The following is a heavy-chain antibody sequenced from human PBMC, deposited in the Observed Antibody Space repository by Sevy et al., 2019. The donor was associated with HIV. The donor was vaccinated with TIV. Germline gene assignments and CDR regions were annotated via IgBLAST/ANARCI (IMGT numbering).Heavy chain of an antibody. CDR2: ISSSSSYI. CDR1: GFTFSNYS. D-gene: IGHD3-22*01. V-gene: IGHV3-21*01. Sequence: GGSLRLSCAASGFTFSNYSMNWVRQAPGKGLEWVSSISSSSSYIYYADSVKGRFTISRDNAKNSLYLQMNSLRAEDTAVYYCARDVWDSSGYYYVTLDYWGQRTLVTVSS. CDR3: ARDVWDSSGYYYVTLDY. J-gene: IGHJ4*02.